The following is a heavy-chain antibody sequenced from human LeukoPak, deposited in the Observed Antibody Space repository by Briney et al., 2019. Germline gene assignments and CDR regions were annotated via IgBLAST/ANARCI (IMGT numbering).Heavy chain of an antibody. CDR3: ARDHSGYSSSWYYP. D-gene: IGHD6-13*01. V-gene: IGHV1-69*04. CDR2: IIPILGIA. Sequence: ASVKVSCKASGGTFSSYAISWVRQAPGQGLEWMGRIIPILGIANYAQKFQGRVTITADKSTSTAYMELSSLRSEDTAVYYCARDHSGYSSSWYYPWGQGTLVTVSS. J-gene: IGHJ5*02. CDR1: GGTFSSYA.